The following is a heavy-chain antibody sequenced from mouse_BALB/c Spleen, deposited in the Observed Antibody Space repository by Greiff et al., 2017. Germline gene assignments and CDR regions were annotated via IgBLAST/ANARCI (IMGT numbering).Heavy chain of an antibody. CDR2: IYYSGTI. Sequence: EVKLQESGPGLVKPSQTVSLTCTVTGISITTGNYRWSWIRQFPGNKLEWIGYIYYSGTITYNPSLTSRTTITRDTSKNQFFLEMNSLTAEDTATYYCARDDLAGVNYWGQGTSVTVSS. V-gene: IGHV3-5*02. J-gene: IGHJ4*01. CDR1: GISITTGNYR. CDR3: ARDDLAGVNY. D-gene: IGHD2-2*01.